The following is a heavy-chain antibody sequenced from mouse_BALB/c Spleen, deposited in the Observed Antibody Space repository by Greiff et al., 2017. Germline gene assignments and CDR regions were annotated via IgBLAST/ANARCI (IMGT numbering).Heavy chain of an antibody. V-gene: IGHV1-15*01. D-gene: IGHD2-10*02. CDR1: GYTFTDYE. Sequence: QVQLQQSGAELVRPGASVTLSCKASGYTFTDYEMHWVKQTPVHGLEWIGAIDPETGGTAYNQKFKGKATLTADKSSSTAYMELARLTSEDSAIYYCARGGMFDYWGQGTTLTVSS. CDR3: ARGGMFDY. CDR2: IDPETGGT. J-gene: IGHJ2*01.